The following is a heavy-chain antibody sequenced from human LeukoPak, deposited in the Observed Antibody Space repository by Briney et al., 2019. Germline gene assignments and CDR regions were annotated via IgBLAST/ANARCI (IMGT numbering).Heavy chain of an antibody. CDR3: AREFVEDIVVVPAAYLFDY. CDR2: INPNSGGT. V-gene: IGHV1-2*02. J-gene: IGHJ4*02. CDR1: GCTFTGYY. Sequence: ASVKVSCKASGCTFTGYYMHWVRQAPGQGLEWMGWINPNSGGTNYAQKFQGRVTMTRDTSISTAYMELSRLRSDDTAVYYCAREFVEDIVVVPAAYLFDYWGQGTLVTVSS. D-gene: IGHD2-2*01.